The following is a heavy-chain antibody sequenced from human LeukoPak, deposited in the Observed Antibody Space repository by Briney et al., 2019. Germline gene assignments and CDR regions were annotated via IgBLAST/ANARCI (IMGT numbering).Heavy chain of an antibody. CDR2: IKQDGSEK. V-gene: IGHV3-7*01. CDR3: ARDWSGIAARPDNWFDP. D-gene: IGHD6-6*01. J-gene: IGHJ5*02. CDR1: GFTFSSYW. Sequence: GGSLRLSCAASGFTFSSYWMSWVRQAPGKGLEWVAIIKQDGSEKYYVDSVKGRFTISRDNAKNSLYLQMNSLRAEDTAVYYCARDWSGIAARPDNWFDPWGQGVLVTVSS.